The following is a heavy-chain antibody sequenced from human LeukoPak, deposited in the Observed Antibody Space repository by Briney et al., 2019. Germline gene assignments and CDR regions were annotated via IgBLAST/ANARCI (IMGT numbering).Heavy chain of an antibody. CDR2: IYYSGST. D-gene: IGHD2-2*01. J-gene: IGHJ4*02. V-gene: IGHV4-30-4*01. CDR1: GGSISSGDYY. CDR3: ARHGVVVVPAAKFDH. Sequence: SETLSLTCTVSGGSISSGDYYWSWIRQPPGKGLEWIGYIYYSGSTYYNPSLKSRVTISVDTSKNQFSLKLSSVTAADTAVYYCARHGVVVVPAAKFDHWGQGTLVTVSS.